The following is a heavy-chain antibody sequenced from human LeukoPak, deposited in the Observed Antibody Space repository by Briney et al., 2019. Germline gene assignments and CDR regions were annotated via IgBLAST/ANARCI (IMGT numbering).Heavy chain of an antibody. CDR3: ARDGGAAAGANAFDI. J-gene: IGHJ3*02. CDR1: GFTFSSYS. D-gene: IGHD6-13*01. Sequence: RGSLRLSCAASGFTFSSYSMNWVRQAPGKGLEWVSSISSSSSYIYYADSVKGRFTISRDNAKNSLYLQMNSLRAEDTAVYYCARDGGAAAGANAFDIWGQGTMVTVSS. CDR2: ISSSSSYI. V-gene: IGHV3-21*01.